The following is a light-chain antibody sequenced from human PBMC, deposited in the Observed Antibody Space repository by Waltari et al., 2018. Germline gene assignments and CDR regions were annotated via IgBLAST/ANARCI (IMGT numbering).Light chain of an antibody. V-gene: IGKV2-29*03. J-gene: IGKJ4*01. CDR3: MQGVHLPLT. Sequence: DIVMTQTLLSLSVSPGLPASIPCKSSQSLLHRDGKTYLYWYLKRPGQSPQLLISEVSSRFSGVPDRFSGSGSGTDFTLKISRVEAEDVGLYYCMQGVHLPLTFGGGTKVEIQ. CDR1: QSLLHRDGKTY. CDR2: EVS.